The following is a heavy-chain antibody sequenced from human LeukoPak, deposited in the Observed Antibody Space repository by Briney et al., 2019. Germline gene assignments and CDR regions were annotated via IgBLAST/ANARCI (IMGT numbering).Heavy chain of an antibody. CDR2: IIPIFGPP. Sequence: SVKVSCKASGGTFSNYAISWVRQAPGQGLEWLGGIIPIFGPPNTAQKFQGRVTITADESTSTVHMELSSLTSEDTAMYYCARDRSSGTFDSFGIWGPGTMVTVSS. D-gene: IGHD1-26*01. CDR3: ARDRSSGTFDSFGI. J-gene: IGHJ3*02. CDR1: GGTFSNYA. V-gene: IGHV1-69*13.